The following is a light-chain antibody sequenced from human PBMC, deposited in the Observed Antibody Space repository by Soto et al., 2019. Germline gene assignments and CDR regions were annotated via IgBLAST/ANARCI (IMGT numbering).Light chain of an antibody. CDR2: EVD. CDR3: SSYTSSSTSFV. CDR1: SSDVGGYNY. V-gene: IGLV2-14*01. Sequence: QSVLTQPASVSGSPGQSITISCTGTSSDVGGYNYVSWYLHHPGQAPKLMIYEVDTRPSGVSDRFSGSKSGNTASLTISGLQAEDEADYYRSSYTSSSTSFVFGSGTK. J-gene: IGLJ1*01.